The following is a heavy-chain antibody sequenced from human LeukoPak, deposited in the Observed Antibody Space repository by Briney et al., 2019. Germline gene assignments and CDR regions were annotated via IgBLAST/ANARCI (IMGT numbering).Heavy chain of an antibody. CDR1: GGSFSGYY. CDR3: ARASVYYGSGSYYMY. V-gene: IGHV4-34*01. J-gene: IGHJ4*02. CDR2: INHSGST. Sequence: PSETLSLTCAVYGGSFSGYYWSWIRQPPGKGLEWIGEINHSGSTNYNPSLKSRVTISVDTSKNQFSLKLSSVTAADTAVYYCARASVYYGSGSYYMYRGQGSLVTVSS. D-gene: IGHD3-10*01.